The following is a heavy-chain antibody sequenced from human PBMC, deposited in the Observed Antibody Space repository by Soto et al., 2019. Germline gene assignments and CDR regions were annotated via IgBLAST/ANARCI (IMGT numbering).Heavy chain of an antibody. J-gene: IGHJ4*02. D-gene: IGHD2-21*01. V-gene: IGHV3-66*01. Sequence: GGSLRLSCAASGFTVSSNYMSWVRQAPGKGLEWVSVIYSGGSTYYADSVKGRFTISRDNSKNTLYLQMNSLRAEDTAVYYCARNIGGSGGISGYWGQGTLVTVSS. CDR3: ARNIGGSGGISGY. CDR1: GFTVSSNY. CDR2: IYSGGST.